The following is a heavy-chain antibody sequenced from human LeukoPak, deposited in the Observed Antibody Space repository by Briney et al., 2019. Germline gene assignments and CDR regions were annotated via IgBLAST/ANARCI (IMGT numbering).Heavy chain of an antibody. J-gene: IGHJ5*02. V-gene: IGHV1-18*01. D-gene: IGHD3-22*01. Sequence: ASVKVSCKASSYTFTNYAFTWVRQAPGQGLEWMGWISAYNGNTNYAQKLQGRVTMTTDTSTSTAYMELRSLRSDDTAVYYCARDGRHRYYYDSSGFYGSWFDPWGQGTLVTVSS. CDR2: ISAYNGNT. CDR1: SYTFTNYA. CDR3: ARDGRHRYYYDSSGFYGSWFDP.